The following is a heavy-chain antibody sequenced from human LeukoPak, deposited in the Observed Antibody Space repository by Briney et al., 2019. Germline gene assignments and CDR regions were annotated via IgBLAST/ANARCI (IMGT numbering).Heavy chain of an antibody. CDR3: TYYYDSSGSPGPFDY. Sequence: GASVKVSCKASGYTFTSYGISWVRQAPGQGLEWMGWISAYNGNTNYAQKLQGRVTMTTDTSTSTACMELRSLRSDDTAVYYCTYYYDSSGSPGPFDYWGQGTLVTVSS. J-gene: IGHJ4*02. CDR1: GYTFTSYG. D-gene: IGHD3-22*01. CDR2: ISAYNGNT. V-gene: IGHV1-18*01.